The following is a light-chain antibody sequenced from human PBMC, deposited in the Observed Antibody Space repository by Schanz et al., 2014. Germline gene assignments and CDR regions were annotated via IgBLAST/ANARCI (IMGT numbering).Light chain of an antibody. CDR2: SDS. CDR1: NIGSTS. V-gene: IGLV3-21*02. Sequence: SYELTQPPSVSVAPGQTAMITCGGDNIGSTSVHWYQQKPGQAPFLVVYSDSDRPSGIPERFSGSNSGNTATLTINRVEAGDEADYSCQVWDTINEHPGVFGGGTKVTVL. J-gene: IGLJ3*02. CDR3: QVWDTINEHPGV.